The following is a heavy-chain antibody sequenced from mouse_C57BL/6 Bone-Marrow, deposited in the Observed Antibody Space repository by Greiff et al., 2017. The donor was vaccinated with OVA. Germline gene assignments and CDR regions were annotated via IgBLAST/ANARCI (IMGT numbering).Heavy chain of an antibody. CDR1: GFTFTDYY. D-gene: IGHD2-1*01. J-gene: IGHJ4*01. Sequence: EVKLVESGGGLVQPGASLRLSCAASGFTFTDYYMSWVRQPPGKAPEWLALIRNKANGYTTEYTASVKGRFTISRDNSQNILYLQMNTLRAEDSATYYCVKAPFYDGNYGCAMDYWGQGTSVTVSS. CDR2: IRNKANGYTT. V-gene: IGHV7-4*01. CDR3: VKAPFYDGNYGCAMDY.